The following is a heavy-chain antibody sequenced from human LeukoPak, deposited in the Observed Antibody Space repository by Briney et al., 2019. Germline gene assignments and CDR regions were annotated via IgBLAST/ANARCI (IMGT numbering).Heavy chain of an antibody. Sequence: GGSLRLSCAASGFTFSGSAMYWVRQASGKGLEWVGRIRSKANSYATAYAASVKGRFTISRDDSKNTGYLQMNSLKTEDTAVYYCTRHSGTGWYEDGMDVWGQGTTVTVSS. CDR1: GFTFSGSA. CDR3: TRHSGTGWYEDGMDV. CDR2: IRSKANSYAT. D-gene: IGHD6-19*01. J-gene: IGHJ6*02. V-gene: IGHV3-73*01.